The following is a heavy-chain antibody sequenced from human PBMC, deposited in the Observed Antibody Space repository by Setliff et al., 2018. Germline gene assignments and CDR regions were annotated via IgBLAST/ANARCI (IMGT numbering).Heavy chain of an antibody. J-gene: IGHJ6*03. D-gene: IGHD3-22*01. Sequence: GGSLRLSCAASGFRFSRHWMTWVRQAPGKGLEWVVNIKEDGSEEYYVDTSKNQFSLEMTSITAADAAVYHCARARWTGGYYSGDNYYMDVWGKGTTVTVSS. CDR1: GFRFSRHW. CDR2: IKEDGSEE. CDR3: GDNYYMDV. V-gene: IGHV3-7*01.